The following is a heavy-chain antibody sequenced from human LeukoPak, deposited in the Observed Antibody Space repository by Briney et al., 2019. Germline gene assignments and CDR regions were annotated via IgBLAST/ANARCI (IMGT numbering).Heavy chain of an antibody. D-gene: IGHD3-22*01. CDR1: GFTFSSYS. CDR3: ARGGYYYDSSGYYGSFWYFDY. Sequence: SGGSLRLSCAASGFTFSSYSMNWVRQAPGKGLEWVSSISSSSSYIYYADSVKGRFTISRDNAKNSLYLQMNSLRAEDTAVYYCARGGYYYDSSGYYGSFWYFDYWGQGTLSPSPQ. V-gene: IGHV3-21*01. CDR2: ISSSSSYI. J-gene: IGHJ4*02.